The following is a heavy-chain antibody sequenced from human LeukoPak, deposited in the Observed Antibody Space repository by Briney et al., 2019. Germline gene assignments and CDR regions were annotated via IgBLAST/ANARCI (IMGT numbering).Heavy chain of an antibody. CDR3: ARGYSSSWYPPAEYFQH. D-gene: IGHD6-13*01. CDR2: ISSSSSYI. V-gene: IGHV3-21*01. J-gene: IGHJ1*01. CDR1: GFTFSSYS. Sequence: GGSLRLSCAASGFTFSSYSMNWVRQAPGKGLEWVSSISSSSSYIYYADSVKGRFTISRDNAKNSLYLQMNSVRAEDTAVYYCARGYSSSWYPPAEYFQHWGQGTLVTVSS.